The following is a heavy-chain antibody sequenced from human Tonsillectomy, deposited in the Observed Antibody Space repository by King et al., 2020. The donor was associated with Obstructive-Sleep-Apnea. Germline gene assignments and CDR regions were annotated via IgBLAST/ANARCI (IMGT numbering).Heavy chain of an antibody. J-gene: IGHJ5*02. CDR3: ARGGFAAGTQDWFDP. CDR2: ISYDGSNK. V-gene: IGHV3-30*04. CDR1: GFTFSSYA. D-gene: IGHD6-13*01. Sequence: VQLVESGGGVVQPGRSLRLSCAASGFTFSSYAMHWVRQAPGKGLEWVAVISYDGSNKYYADSVKGRFTISRDNSKNTLYLQMNSLRAEDTAVYYCARGGFAAGTQDWFDPWGQGTLVTVSS.